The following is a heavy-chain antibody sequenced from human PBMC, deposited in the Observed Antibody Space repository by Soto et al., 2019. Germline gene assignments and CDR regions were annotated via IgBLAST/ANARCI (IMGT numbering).Heavy chain of an antibody. D-gene: IGHD6-19*01. CDR2: IYHSGST. CDR3: ARIAVAGRDAEYFQH. Sequence: SETLSLTCAVSSGSISSSNWWSWVRQPPGKGLEWIGEIYHSGSTNYNPSLKSRVTISVDKSKNQFSLKLSSVTAADTAVYYCARIAVAGRDAEYFQHWGQGTLVTVSS. J-gene: IGHJ1*01. V-gene: IGHV4-4*02. CDR1: SGSISSSNW.